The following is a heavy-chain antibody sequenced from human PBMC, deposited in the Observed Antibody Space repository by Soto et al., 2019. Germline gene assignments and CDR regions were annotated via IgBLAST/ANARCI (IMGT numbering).Heavy chain of an antibody. V-gene: IGHV1-69*01. J-gene: IGHJ6*02. CDR3: ASIAAQGNNYYYYGMDV. Sequence: QVQLVQSGAEVKKPGSSVKVSCKASGGTFSSYAISWVRQAPGQGLEWMGGIIPIFGTANYAQKFQGRVTITADESTSTAYMGLSSLRSEDTAVYYCASIAAQGNNYYYYGMDVWGQGTTVTVSS. CDR2: IIPIFGTA. CDR1: GGTFSSYA. D-gene: IGHD6-6*01.